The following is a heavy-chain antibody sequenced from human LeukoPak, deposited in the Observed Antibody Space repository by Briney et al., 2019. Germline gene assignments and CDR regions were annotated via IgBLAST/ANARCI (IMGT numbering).Heavy chain of an antibody. J-gene: IGHJ4*02. D-gene: IGHD1-26*01. Sequence: ASVKVSCKASGYTFTGYYMHWVRQAPGQGLEWMGWINPNSGGTNYAQKFQGRVTMTRDTSISTAYMELSRLRSDDTAVYYCAGDPRIVGATFVDYWGQGTLVTVSS. CDR3: AGDPRIVGATFVDY. CDR2: INPNSGGT. V-gene: IGHV1-2*02. CDR1: GYTFTGYY.